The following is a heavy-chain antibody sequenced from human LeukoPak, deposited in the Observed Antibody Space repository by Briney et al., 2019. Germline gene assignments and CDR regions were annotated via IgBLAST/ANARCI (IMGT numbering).Heavy chain of an antibody. D-gene: IGHD6-19*01. CDR1: GGTFSSYA. J-gene: IGHJ4*02. Sequence: SVKVSCKASGGTFSSYAISWVRQAPGQGLEWMGRIIPIFGIANYAQKLQGRVTITADKSTSTAYMELSSLRSEDTAVYYCGRSSGWDSGRVMYYFDYWGQGTLVTVSS. CDR3: GRSSGWDSGRVMYYFDY. V-gene: IGHV1-69*04. CDR2: IIPIFGIA.